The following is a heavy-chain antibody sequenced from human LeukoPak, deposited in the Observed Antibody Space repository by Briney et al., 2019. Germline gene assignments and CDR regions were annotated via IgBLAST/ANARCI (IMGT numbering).Heavy chain of an antibody. CDR3: ARVVGASHHTVDY. D-gene: IGHD1-26*01. CDR2: IYSGDRT. Sequence: GGSLRLSCAASGFTVGAYSMGWVRQAPGKGLEWLSLIYSGDRTYHADSVKGRFTVSRDDSENTLSLQMNSLRVEDTALYFCARVVGASHHTVDYWGQGALVTVSS. V-gene: IGHV3-53*01. J-gene: IGHJ4*02. CDR1: GFTVGAYS.